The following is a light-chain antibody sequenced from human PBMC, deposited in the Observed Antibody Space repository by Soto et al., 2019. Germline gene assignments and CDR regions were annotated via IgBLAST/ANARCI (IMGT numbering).Light chain of an antibody. CDR1: LSIGRF. J-gene: IGKJ2*01. CDR3: QHSDSPPPT. V-gene: IGKV1-39*01. Sequence: QMTQSPSSLSASVGDRVTITCRASLSIGRFLNWYQQRPGKAPKLLISPASTLHSGVPLRFIGSRSGTSFPLTISTLQPEYFPTYYYQHSDSPPPTFGQCTQLDLK. CDR2: PAS.